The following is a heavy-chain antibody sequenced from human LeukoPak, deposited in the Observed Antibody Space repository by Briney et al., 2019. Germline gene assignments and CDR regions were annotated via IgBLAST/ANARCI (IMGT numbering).Heavy chain of an antibody. CDR2: VNHSGST. V-gene: IGHV4-34*01. CDR1: GVSFSGYY. J-gene: IGHJ4*02. Sequence: SETLSLTCAVYGVSFSGYYWSWIRQPPGKGLEWIGEVNHSGSTNYNPSLKSRVTISVDTSKNQFSLKLSSVTAADTAVYYCARGIVGANDWGQGTLVTVSS. D-gene: IGHD1-26*01. CDR3: ARGIVGAND.